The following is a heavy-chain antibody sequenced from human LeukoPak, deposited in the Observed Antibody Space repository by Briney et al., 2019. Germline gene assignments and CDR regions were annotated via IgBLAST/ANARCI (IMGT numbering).Heavy chain of an antibody. Sequence: SETLSLTCTVSGGSISSSDYYWSWIRQPPGKGLEWIGYIYYSGSIYYNPSLKSRVTISVDTSKNQFSLKLSSVTAADTAMYYCARDGAYCGGDCYPGFDPWGQGTLVTVSS. CDR3: ARDGAYCGGDCYPGFDP. D-gene: IGHD2-21*01. CDR2: IYYSGSI. J-gene: IGHJ5*02. V-gene: IGHV4-30-4*08. CDR1: GGSISSSDYY.